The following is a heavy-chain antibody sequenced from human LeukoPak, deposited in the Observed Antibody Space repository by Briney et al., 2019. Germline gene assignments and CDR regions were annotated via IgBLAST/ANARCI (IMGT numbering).Heavy chain of an antibody. CDR1: GLTFSSHW. CDR2: ITNDGSST. D-gene: IGHD3-3*02. Sequence: PGGSLRLSCAASGLTFSSHWMHWVRQAPGKGLVWVSRITNDGSSTTYADSVKGRFTISRDNSKNTLYLQMNSLRAEDTAVYYCARDSTGYWYFDLWGRGTLVSVSS. J-gene: IGHJ2*01. V-gene: IGHV3-74*01. CDR3: ARDSTGYWYFDL.